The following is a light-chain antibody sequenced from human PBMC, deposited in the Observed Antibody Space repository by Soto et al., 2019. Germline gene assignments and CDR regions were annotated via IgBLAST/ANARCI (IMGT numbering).Light chain of an antibody. V-gene: IGLV2-14*01. CDR3: TSPTPGSLYV. CDR2: MVS. Sequence: SALSRPASVSGSPGPAITISCTGTSSDVGNYNYVSWYQQYPGRVPKLLIYMVSNRPSGVSNRFSGSKSGNTASLTISGLQAEDEADYFCTSPTPGSLYVFGTGNRSPS. J-gene: IGLJ1*01. CDR1: SSDVGNYNY.